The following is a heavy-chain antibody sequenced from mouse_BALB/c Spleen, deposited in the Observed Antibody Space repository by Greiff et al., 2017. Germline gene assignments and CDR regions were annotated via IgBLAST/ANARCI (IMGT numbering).Heavy chain of an antibody. V-gene: IGHV5-6-5*01. CDR1: GFTFSSYA. D-gene: IGHD1-1*01. Sequence: EVQLVESGGGLVKPGGSLKLSCAASGFTFSSYAMSWVRQTPEKRLEWVASISSGGSTYYPDSVKGRFTISRDNARNILYLQMSSLRSEDTAMYYCARPTVVANYYAMDYWGQGTSVTVSS. CDR2: ISSGGST. CDR3: ARPTVVANYYAMDY. J-gene: IGHJ4*01.